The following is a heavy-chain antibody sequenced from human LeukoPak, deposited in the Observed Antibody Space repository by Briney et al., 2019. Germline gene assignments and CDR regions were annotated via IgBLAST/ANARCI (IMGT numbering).Heavy chain of an antibody. CDR1: GFTFSSYG. Sequence: PGGSLRLSCAASGFTFSSYGMHWVRQAPGKGLECVAVISYDGSNKYYADSVKGRFTISRDNSKLYLQMNSLRTEDTAVYYCAKDGNRWLEPLAYWGQGTLVTVSS. V-gene: IGHV3-30*18. CDR2: ISYDGSNK. CDR3: AKDGNRWLEPLAY. D-gene: IGHD6-19*01. J-gene: IGHJ4*02.